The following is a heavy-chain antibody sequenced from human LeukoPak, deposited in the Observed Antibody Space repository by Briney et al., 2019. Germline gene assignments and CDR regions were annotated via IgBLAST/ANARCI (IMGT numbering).Heavy chain of an antibody. CDR2: ISAYNGNT. CDR1: GYTFTSYG. D-gene: IGHD2-2*01. V-gene: IGHV1-18*01. CDR3: ARVALGYCSSTSRYPVSFDY. Sequence: ASVKVSCKASGYTFTSYGISWVRQAPGQGLEWMGWISAYNGNTNYAQKLQGRVTMTTDTSTSTAYMELRSLRSDDTAVYYCARVALGYCSSTSRYPVSFDYWGQGTLVTVSS. J-gene: IGHJ4*02.